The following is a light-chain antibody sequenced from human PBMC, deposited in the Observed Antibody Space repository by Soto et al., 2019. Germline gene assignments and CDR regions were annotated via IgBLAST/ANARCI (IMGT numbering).Light chain of an antibody. CDR1: QIIGSS. CDR2: DAS. CDR3: QHYYSYPYT. V-gene: IGKV1-5*01. Sequence: DIQMTQSPSTLSASVGDRVTITCRASQIIGSSLAWYQQKPGKAPKLLIYDASTLRSGVPSRFSGSESGTEFTFTNSSPQPDYSATYYCQHYYSYPYTFGQGTKLEIK. J-gene: IGKJ2*01.